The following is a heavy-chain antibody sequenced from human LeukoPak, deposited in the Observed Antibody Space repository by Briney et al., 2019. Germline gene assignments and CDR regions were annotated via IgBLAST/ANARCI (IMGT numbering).Heavy chain of an antibody. Sequence: ASVKVSXKASGYTFTSYDINWVRQATGQGLEWMGWMNPNSGNTGYAQKFQGRVTITRNTSISTAYMELSSLRSEDTAVYYCARGIVVVPAAIEIYNWFDPWGQGTLVTVSS. CDR1: GYTFTSYD. CDR2: MNPNSGNT. V-gene: IGHV1-8*03. J-gene: IGHJ5*02. D-gene: IGHD2-2*02. CDR3: ARGIVVVPAAIEIYNWFDP.